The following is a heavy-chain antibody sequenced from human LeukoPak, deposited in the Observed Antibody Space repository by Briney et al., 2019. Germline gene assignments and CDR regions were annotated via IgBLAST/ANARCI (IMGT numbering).Heavy chain of an antibody. CDR3: SKLGYSSSWYLFDN. V-gene: IGHV3-23*01. D-gene: IGHD6-13*01. Sequence: GGSLRLSCAASGFTFSSYAMSWVRQAPGKGLKWVSVISVSGGSTYYADSVKGRFTISRDNSKNTMYLQMNSLRAEDTAVYYCSKLGYSSSWYLFDNWGQGTLVTVSS. J-gene: IGHJ4*02. CDR2: ISVSGGST. CDR1: GFTFSSYA.